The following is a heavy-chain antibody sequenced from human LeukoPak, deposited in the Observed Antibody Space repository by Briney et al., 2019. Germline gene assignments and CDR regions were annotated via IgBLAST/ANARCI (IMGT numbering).Heavy chain of an antibody. CDR1: GFTFDDYA. CDR2: ISWNSGSI. V-gene: IGHV3-9*01. J-gene: IGHJ4*02. CDR3: AKGGGSGFELDY. Sequence: GRSLRLSCAASGFTFDDYAMHWVRQAPGKGLEWVSGISWNSGSIGYADSVRGRFTISRDNAKNSLYLQMNSLRAEDTALYYCAKGGGSGFELDYWGQGTLVTVSS. D-gene: IGHD6-19*01.